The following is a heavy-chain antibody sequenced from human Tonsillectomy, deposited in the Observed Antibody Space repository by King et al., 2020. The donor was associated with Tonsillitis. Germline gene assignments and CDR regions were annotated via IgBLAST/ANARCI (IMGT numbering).Heavy chain of an antibody. V-gene: IGHV3-48*02. J-gene: IGHJ4*02. Sequence: QLVQSGAALVQPGGSLRLSCAASGFTFSSYSMNWVRQAPGKGLEWVSYISNSSTTIYYADSVKGRFTISRDNAKNSLYLQLNSLRDEDTAVYYCARDGTDTSGYYLPLDYWGQGTLVTVSS. CDR3: ARDGTDTSGYYLPLDY. CDR1: GFTFSSYS. D-gene: IGHD3-22*01. CDR2: ISNSSTTI.